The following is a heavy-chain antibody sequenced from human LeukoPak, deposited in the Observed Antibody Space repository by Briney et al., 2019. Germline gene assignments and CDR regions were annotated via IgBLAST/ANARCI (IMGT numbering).Heavy chain of an antibody. Sequence: SQTLSLTCTVSGGSISSGSYCWSWIRQPAGKGLEWIGRIYTSWSTNYNPSLKSRVTISVDTSKNQFSLKLSSVTAADTAVYYCARGGLLLWFGELLSHAFDIWGQGTMVTVSS. V-gene: IGHV4-61*02. CDR1: GGSISSGSYC. CDR3: ARGGLLLWFGELLSHAFDI. J-gene: IGHJ3*02. CDR2: IYTSWST. D-gene: IGHD3-10*01.